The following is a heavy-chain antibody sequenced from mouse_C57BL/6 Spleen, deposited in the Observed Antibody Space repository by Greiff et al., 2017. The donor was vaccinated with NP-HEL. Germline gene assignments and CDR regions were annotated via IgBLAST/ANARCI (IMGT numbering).Heavy chain of an antibody. V-gene: IGHV1-69*01. J-gene: IGHJ2*01. CDR2: IDPSDSYT. Sequence: QVQLKQPGAELVMPGASVKLSCKASGYTFTSYWMHWVKQRPGQGLEWIGEIDPSDSYTNYNQKFKGKSTLTVDKSSSTAYMQLSSLTSEDSAVYYCARRGVVAPDYWGQGTTLTVSS. D-gene: IGHD1-1*01. CDR1: GYTFTSYW. CDR3: ARRGVVAPDY.